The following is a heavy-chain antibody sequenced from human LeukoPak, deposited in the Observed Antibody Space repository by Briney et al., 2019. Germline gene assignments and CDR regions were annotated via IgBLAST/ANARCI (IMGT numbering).Heavy chain of an antibody. CDR2: ISYDGSNK. J-gene: IGHJ3*02. Sequence: GGSLRLSCAASGFTFSSYAMHWVRQAPGKGLEWVAVISYDGSNKCYADSVKGRFTISRDNSKNTLYLQMNSLRAEDTAVYYCARDRLVWSGYYPLDDAFDIWGQGTMVTVSS. CDR3: ARDRLVWSGYYPLDDAFDI. D-gene: IGHD3-3*01. CDR1: GFTFSSYA. V-gene: IGHV3-30*04.